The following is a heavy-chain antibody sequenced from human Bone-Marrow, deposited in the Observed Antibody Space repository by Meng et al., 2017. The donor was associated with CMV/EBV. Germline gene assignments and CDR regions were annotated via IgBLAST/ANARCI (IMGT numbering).Heavy chain of an antibody. D-gene: IGHD5-24*01. CDR3: ARDRDRGGVWYYGMDV. Sequence: SVKVSCKASGGTFSSYAISWVRQAPGQGLEWMGGIIPIFGTANYAQKFQGRVTITTDESTSTAYMELRSLRSDDTAVYYCARDRDRGGVWYYGMDVWGQGTTVTVSS. CDR2: IIPIFGTA. CDR1: GGTFSSYA. V-gene: IGHV1-69*05. J-gene: IGHJ6*02.